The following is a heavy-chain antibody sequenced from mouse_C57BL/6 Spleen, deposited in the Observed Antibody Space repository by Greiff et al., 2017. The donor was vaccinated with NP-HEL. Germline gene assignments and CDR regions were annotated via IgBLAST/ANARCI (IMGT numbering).Heavy chain of an antibody. CDR1: GFTFSDYG. CDR3: ASNGDGYLDV. D-gene: IGHD4-1*02. V-gene: IGHV5-17*01. J-gene: IGHJ1*03. Sequence: EVQGVESGGGLVKPGGSLKLSCAASGFTFSDYGMHWVRQAPEKGLEWVAYISSGSSTIYYADTVKGRFTISRDNAKNTLFLQMTSLRSEDTAMYYCASNGDGYLDVWGKGTTVTVSS. CDR2: ISSGSSTI.